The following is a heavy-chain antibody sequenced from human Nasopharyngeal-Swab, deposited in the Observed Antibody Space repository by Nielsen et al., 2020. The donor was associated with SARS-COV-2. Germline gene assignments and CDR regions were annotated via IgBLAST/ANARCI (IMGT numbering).Heavy chain of an antibody. V-gene: IGHV3-48*02. CDR3: ERDVAIVGATLEN. CDR2: ISSSSSTS. CDR1: EFTMSRNG. J-gene: IGHJ4*02. D-gene: IGHD1-26*01. Sequence: GGSLTLSCAASEFTMSRNGMHWVRQAPGKGLEWVAYISSSSSTSYYADSVKGRFTISRDNPKNSLYLQMNSLRDEDTALYYCERDVAIVGATLENWGQGTLVTVSS.